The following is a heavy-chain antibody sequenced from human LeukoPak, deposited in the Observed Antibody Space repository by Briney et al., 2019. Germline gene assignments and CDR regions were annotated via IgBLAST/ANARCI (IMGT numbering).Heavy chain of an antibody. CDR1: GFTFSTYS. CDR2: ISRSGDYI. V-gene: IGHV3-21*01. Sequence: PGGSLRLSCAASGFTFSTYSMNWVRQAPEKGLEWVSSISRSGDYIYYADSEKGQFTISRDNTENSLYLQMSSLRAEDTAVYYCAREISEEGFDYWGQGTLVTVSS. J-gene: IGHJ4*02. CDR3: AREISEEGFDY.